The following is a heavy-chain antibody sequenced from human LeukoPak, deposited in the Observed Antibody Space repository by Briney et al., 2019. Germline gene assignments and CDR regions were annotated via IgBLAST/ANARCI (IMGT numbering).Heavy chain of an antibody. CDR3: AKMREQWLARDLLWFDP. V-gene: IGHV3-23*01. Sequence: GSLRLSCAASGFTFSSYGMSWVRQAPGKGLEWVSAISGSGGSTYYADSVKGRFTISRDNSKNTLYLQMNSLRAEDTAVYYCAKMREQWLARDLLWFDPWGQGTLVTVSS. CDR2: ISGSGGST. CDR1: GFTFSSYG. D-gene: IGHD6-19*01. J-gene: IGHJ5*02.